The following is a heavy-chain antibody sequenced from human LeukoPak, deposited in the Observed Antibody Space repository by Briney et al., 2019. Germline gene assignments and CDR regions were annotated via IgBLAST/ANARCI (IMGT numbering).Heavy chain of an antibody. J-gene: IGHJ4*02. V-gene: IGHV1-69*05. D-gene: IGHD6-19*01. Sequence: SVKVSCKASGGTFSSYAISWVRQAPGQGLEWMGGITPIFGTANYAQKLQGRVTMTTDTSTSTAYMELRSLRSDDTAVYYCARVQKGQWLVMDLDYWGQGTLVTVSS. CDR2: ITPIFGTA. CDR3: ARVQKGQWLVMDLDY. CDR1: GGTFSSYA.